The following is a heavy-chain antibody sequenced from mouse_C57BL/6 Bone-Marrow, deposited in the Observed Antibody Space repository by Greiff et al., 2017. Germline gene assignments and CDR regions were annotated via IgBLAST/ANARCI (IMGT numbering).Heavy chain of an antibody. V-gene: IGHV1-69*01. CDR2: IDPSDSYT. D-gene: IGHD2-2*01. Sequence: QVQLQQPGAELVMPGASVKLSCKASGYTFTSYWMHWVKQRPGQGLEWIGEIDPSDSYTNYNQKFKGKSPLTVDNSSSTAYMQLSSLTSADSAVDYWSRREGLHGYWYFNVGGTGTTVTGSS. J-gene: IGHJ1*03. CDR1: GYTFTSYW. CDR3: SRREGLHGYWYFNV.